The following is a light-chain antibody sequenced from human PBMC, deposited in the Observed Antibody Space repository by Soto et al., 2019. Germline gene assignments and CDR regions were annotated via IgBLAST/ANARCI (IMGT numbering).Light chain of an antibody. J-gene: IGLJ2*01. CDR1: SSDVGGYNY. CDR2: DVN. Sequence: QSALTQPASVYGSPGQSITISCTGTSSDVGGYNYVSWYQQHSGKAPKLMIYDVNTRPSGVSNRFSGSKSGNTASLTISGLQAEDEADYYCSSYTSSISFGGGTQLTVL. V-gene: IGLV2-14*01. CDR3: SSYTSSIS.